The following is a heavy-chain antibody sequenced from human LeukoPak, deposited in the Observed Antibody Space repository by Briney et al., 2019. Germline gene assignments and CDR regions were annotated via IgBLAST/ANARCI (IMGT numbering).Heavy chain of an antibody. CDR2: ISSSSSYI. CDR1: GFTFSSYS. V-gene: IGHV3-21*01. Sequence: GGSLRLSCAASGFTFSSYSMNWVRQAPGKGLEWVSSISSSSSYIYYADSVKGRFTISRDNAKNSPYLQMNSLRAEDTAVYYCARDRSIAAAGSLDYWDQGTLVTVSS. J-gene: IGHJ4*02. D-gene: IGHD6-13*01. CDR3: ARDRSIAAAGSLDY.